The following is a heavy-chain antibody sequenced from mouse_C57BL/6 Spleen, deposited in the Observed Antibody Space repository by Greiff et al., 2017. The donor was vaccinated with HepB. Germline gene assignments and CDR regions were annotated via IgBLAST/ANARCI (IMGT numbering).Heavy chain of an antibody. J-gene: IGHJ4*01. CDR1: GYTFTSYW. CDR3: ARFPTTVVAGAMDY. V-gene: IGHV1-64*01. CDR2: IHPNSGST. Sequence: VQLQQPGAELVKPGASVKLSCKASGYTFTSYWMHWVKQRPGQGLEWIGMIHPNSGSTNYNEKFKSKATLTVDKSSSTAYMQLSSLTSEDSAVYYCARFPTTVVAGAMDYWGQGTSVTVSS. D-gene: IGHD1-1*01.